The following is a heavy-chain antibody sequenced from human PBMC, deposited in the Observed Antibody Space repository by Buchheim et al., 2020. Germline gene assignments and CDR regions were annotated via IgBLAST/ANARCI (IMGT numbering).Heavy chain of an antibody. CDR2: ISFSSSTI. J-gene: IGHJ4*02. V-gene: IGHV3-48*02. D-gene: IGHD3-10*01. CDR1: GFAFSSIG. Sequence: EVQLVESGGAVVHPGGSLTLSCAASGFAFSSIGMNWVRQAPGKGLEWVSVISFSSSTIYYADSVKGRFTISRDNSKNSLYLQMNSLRDEDTAVYYCASASGHRLVGPRNYFDYWGQGTL. CDR3: ASASGHRLVGPRNYFDY.